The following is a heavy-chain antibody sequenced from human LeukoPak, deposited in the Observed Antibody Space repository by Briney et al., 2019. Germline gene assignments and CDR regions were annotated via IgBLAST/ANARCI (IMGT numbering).Heavy chain of an antibody. CDR3: ARDGVPSGSLNSYDSSGYFDY. CDR1: GFTLRSYA. J-gene: IGHJ4*02. CDR2: ISYEGSNK. V-gene: IGHV3-30*04. D-gene: IGHD3-22*01. Sequence: GGSLRLSCAASGFTLRSYAMRWVRQAPGKGLEGVAVISYEGSNKYYADSVKGRFTISRDNSKNTLHLQMNSLRAQDTAVYYCARDGVPSGSLNSYDSSGYFDYSGQGTLVTVSS.